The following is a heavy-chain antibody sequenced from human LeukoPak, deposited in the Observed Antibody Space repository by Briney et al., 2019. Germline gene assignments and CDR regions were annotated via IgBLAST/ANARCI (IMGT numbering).Heavy chain of an antibody. CDR2: INHSGGT. D-gene: IGHD6-19*01. V-gene: IGHV4-34*01. CDR1: GGSFSGYY. Sequence: SETLSLTCAVYGGSFSGYYWSWIRQPPGKGLEWIGEINHSGGTNYNPSLKSRVTISVDTSKNQFSLKLSSVTAADTAVYYCARGLGDIAVAGTGDYWGQGTLVTVSS. J-gene: IGHJ4*02. CDR3: ARGLGDIAVAGTGDY.